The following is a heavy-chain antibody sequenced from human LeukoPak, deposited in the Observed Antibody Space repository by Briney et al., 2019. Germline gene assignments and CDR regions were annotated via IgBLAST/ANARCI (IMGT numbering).Heavy chain of an antibody. Sequence: SETLSLTCAVYGGSFSGYYWSWIRQPPGKGLEWIGEINHSGSTNYNPSLKSRVTISVDTSKNQFSLKLSSVTAADTAVYYCARRTYVWGSYRFDYWGQGTLVTVSS. CDR3: ARRTYVWGSYRFDY. CDR2: INHSGST. CDR1: GGSFSGYY. D-gene: IGHD3-16*02. J-gene: IGHJ4*02. V-gene: IGHV4-34*01.